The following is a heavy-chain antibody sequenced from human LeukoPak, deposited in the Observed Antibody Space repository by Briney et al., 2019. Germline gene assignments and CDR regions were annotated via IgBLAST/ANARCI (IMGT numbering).Heavy chain of an antibody. V-gene: IGHV4-39*01. Sequence: SETLSLTCTVSGSSISSSTYYWGWIRQPPGKGLEWIGSIYYSGSTYYNPSLKSRVTISVDTSKNHFSLNLSSVTAADTAVYYCARQSRGSSSSRDYFDYWGQGTLVTVSS. D-gene: IGHD6-6*01. CDR2: IYYSGST. CDR3: ARQSRGSSSSRDYFDY. CDR1: GSSISSSTYY. J-gene: IGHJ4*02.